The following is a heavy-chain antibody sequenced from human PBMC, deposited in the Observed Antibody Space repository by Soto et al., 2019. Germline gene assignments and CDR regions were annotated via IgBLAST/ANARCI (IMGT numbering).Heavy chain of an antibody. CDR2: ISSSSSTI. CDR1: GFTFGSYS. CDR3: ARDWMDTAAVCVY. V-gene: IGHV3-48*02. D-gene: IGHD5-18*01. Sequence: GSRLVAGSASGFTFGSYSMNWVRQAPGKGLEWVSYISSSSSTIYYADSVKGRFTISRDNAKNSLYLQMNSLRDEDKAVYYCARDWMDTAAVCVYWGQGTLVTVYS. J-gene: IGHJ4*02.